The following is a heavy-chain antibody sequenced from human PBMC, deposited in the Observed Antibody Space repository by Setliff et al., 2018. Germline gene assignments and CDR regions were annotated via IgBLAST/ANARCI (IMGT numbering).Heavy chain of an antibody. V-gene: IGHV1-3*01. CDR3: ARGRDFWSGYLVY. CDR2: INPDNGNR. D-gene: IGHD3-3*01. J-gene: IGHJ4*02. Sequence: GASVKVSCKASGFTLTSYPIHWVRQAPGQRLEWMGWINPDNGNRKYSQRFQGRVTITRDTSASTVFLELSTLRSEDTAVYYCARGRDFWSGYLVYWGQGTLVTVSS. CDR1: GFTLTSYP.